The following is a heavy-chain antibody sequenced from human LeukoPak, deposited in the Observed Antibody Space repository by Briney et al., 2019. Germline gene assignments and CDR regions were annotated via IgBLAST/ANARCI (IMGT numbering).Heavy chain of an antibody. J-gene: IGHJ4*02. CDR1: GFPVSSNY. CDR3: ARRGDGGRSFDY. Sequence: GGSLRLSCAVSGFPVSSNYLTWVRQAPGKGLECVSVIYSGGNTYYADSVKGRFTISRDNSKNTLFRQMNSLRAEDTAVYYCARRGDGGRSFDYWGQGTLVTVSS. V-gene: IGHV3-53*01. CDR2: IYSGGNT. D-gene: IGHD4-23*01.